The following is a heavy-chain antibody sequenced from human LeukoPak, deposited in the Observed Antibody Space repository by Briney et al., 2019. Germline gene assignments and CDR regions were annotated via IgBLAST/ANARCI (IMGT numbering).Heavy chain of an antibody. CDR3: ARGRGVGDY. V-gene: IGHV4-38-2*02. CDR1: GYSISSGYY. J-gene: IGHJ4*02. Sequence: SETLSLTCTVSGYSISSGYYWGWIRQPPGKGLEWIGSIYHSGSTYYNPSLKSRVTISADTSKNQFSLKLSSVTAADTAVYYCARGRGVGDYWGQGTLVTVSS. CDR2: IYHSGST. D-gene: IGHD3-3*01.